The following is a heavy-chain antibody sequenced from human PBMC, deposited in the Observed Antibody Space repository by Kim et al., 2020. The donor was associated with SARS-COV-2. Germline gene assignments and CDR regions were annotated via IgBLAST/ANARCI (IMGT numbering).Heavy chain of an antibody. D-gene: IGHD3-10*01. CDR2: GSGAGT. V-gene: IGHV3-23*01. J-gene: IGHJ4*02. Sequence: GSGAGTYDADSVKGRFTISRDNTKNTLYLQMNSLRAEDTAVYYCAKGTYYYWGQGTLVTVSS. CDR3: AKGTYYY.